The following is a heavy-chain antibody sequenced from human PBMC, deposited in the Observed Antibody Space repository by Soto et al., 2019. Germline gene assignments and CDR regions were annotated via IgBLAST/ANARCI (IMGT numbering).Heavy chain of an antibody. D-gene: IGHD3-3*01. V-gene: IGHV4-4*07. CDR2: IYSSGST. J-gene: IGHJ5*02. Sequence: SETLSLTCTVAGGDINSYYWTWIRQPAGKGLEWIGRIYSSGSTKYNPSLQSRVTMSLDTSKNQFSLRLTSVTAADTAVYYCARGQRFYDRFAPWGQGILVTVPS. CDR1: GGDINSYY. CDR3: ARGQRFYDRFAP.